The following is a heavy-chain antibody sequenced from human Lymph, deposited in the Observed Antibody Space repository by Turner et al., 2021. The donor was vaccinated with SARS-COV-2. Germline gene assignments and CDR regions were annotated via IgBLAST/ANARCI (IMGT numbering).Heavy chain of an antibody. J-gene: IGHJ4*02. Sequence: EVQLVESGGGVVQPGGSPRLSCAASGFTFDDYAMHWVRQAPGKGLEWVSLISGDGGSTYYADSGKGRFTISRDDSKNSLYLQINSLRTEDTALYYCAKEGLSGRRLQFVPYFAYWGQGTLVSVSS. D-gene: IGHD5-12*01. CDR3: AKEGLSGRRLQFVPYFAY. V-gene: IGHV3-43*02. CDR1: GFTFDDYA. CDR2: ISGDGGST.